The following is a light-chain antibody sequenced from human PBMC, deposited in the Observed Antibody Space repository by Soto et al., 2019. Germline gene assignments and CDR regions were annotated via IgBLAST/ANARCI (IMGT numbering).Light chain of an antibody. CDR1: QSISSH. J-gene: IGKJ1*01. Sequence: EIVLTQSPATLSLSPGERATLSCRASQSISSHLAWYQQKPGQAPRLLMYDVSNRATGIPARFSGSGSGTDFTLTISSLESEDFATYSCQQSYRTPWTFGQGTKVEIK. CDR2: DVS. CDR3: QQSYRTPWT. V-gene: IGKV3-11*01.